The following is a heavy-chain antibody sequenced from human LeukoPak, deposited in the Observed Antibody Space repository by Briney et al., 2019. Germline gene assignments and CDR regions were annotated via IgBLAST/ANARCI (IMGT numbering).Heavy chain of an antibody. D-gene: IGHD1-26*01. J-gene: IGHJ3*01. Sequence: GGSLRLSCVASGFTFNNYWMAWVRQAPGKGLEWVANIKQDGSEKYYVDSVKGRFTISRDNARNSLYLQMNSLRAEDTGVYYCARDQSFDGRPWVGAFDVWGRGTLVTVSS. V-gene: IGHV3-7*01. CDR2: IKQDGSEK. CDR1: GFTFNNYW. CDR3: ARDQSFDGRPWVGAFDV.